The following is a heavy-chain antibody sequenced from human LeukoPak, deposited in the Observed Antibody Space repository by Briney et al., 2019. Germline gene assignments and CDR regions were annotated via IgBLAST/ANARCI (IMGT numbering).Heavy chain of an antibody. Sequence: ASVKVSCKVSGYTLSELPMHWVRQAPGKGLEWMGGFDPEDGETIYAQKFQGRVTMTEDTSTDTAYMELSSLRSEDTAVYYCATAAGSGWYPYFDYWGQGTLATVSS. CDR1: GYTLSELP. CDR2: FDPEDGET. CDR3: ATAAGSGWYPYFDY. V-gene: IGHV1-24*01. J-gene: IGHJ4*02. D-gene: IGHD6-19*01.